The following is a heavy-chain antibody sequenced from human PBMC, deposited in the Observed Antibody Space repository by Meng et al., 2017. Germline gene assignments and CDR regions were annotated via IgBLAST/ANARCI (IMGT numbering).Heavy chain of an antibody. CDR1: GFTFSDYY. V-gene: IGHV3-11*04. CDR2: ISSSGSTI. CDR3: ARDLSYSSGWSFDY. Sequence: GESLKISCAASGFTFSDYYMRWIRQAPGKGLEWVSYISSSGSTIYYADSVKGRFTISRDNSKNTLYLQMNSLRAEDTAVYYCARDLSYSSGWSFDYWGQGTLVTVSS. J-gene: IGHJ4*02. D-gene: IGHD6-19*01.